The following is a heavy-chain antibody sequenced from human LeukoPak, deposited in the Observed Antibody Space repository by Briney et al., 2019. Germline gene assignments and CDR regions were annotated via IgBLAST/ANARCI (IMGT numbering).Heavy chain of an antibody. CDR3: ARANYASGSYSQYFDN. CDR2: INTGSNYI. CDR1: GFMFSSYS. Sequence: GGSLRLSCAASGFMFSSYSLNWVRQAPGKGLEWVASINTGSNYIHYGDSVKGRFTISRDNAKNSLYLQMNSLRAEDTAVYYCARANYASGSYSQYFDNWGQGTLVTVSS. D-gene: IGHD3-10*01. V-gene: IGHV3-21*01. J-gene: IGHJ4*02.